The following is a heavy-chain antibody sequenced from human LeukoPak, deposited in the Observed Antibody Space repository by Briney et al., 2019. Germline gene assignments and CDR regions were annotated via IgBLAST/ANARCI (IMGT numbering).Heavy chain of an antibody. Sequence: GGSLRLSCAASGFTVSSNYMSWVRQAPGKGLEWVSVIYSGGSTYYADSVKGRFTISRDNSKNTLYLQMNSLRAEDTAVYYCARLSDYGSGSGELSDFDYWGQGTLVTVSS. CDR1: GFTVSSNY. CDR2: IYSGGST. J-gene: IGHJ4*02. CDR3: ARLSDYGSGSGELSDFDY. D-gene: IGHD3-10*01. V-gene: IGHV3-53*01.